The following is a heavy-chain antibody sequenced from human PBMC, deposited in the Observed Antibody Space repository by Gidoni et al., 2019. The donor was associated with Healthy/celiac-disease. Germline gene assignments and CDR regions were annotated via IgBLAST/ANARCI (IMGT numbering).Heavy chain of an antibody. CDR1: GFTFSSDA. V-gene: IGHV3-23*01. CDR2: ISGSGGST. J-gene: IGHJ3*02. D-gene: IGHD3-3*01. CDR3: AKEGSGPAAFDI. Sequence: EVQLLESGGGLVQPGGSLRLSCAASGFTFSSDAMSWVRQAPGKGLEWVSTISGSGGSTYYADSVKGRFTISRDNSKNTMYLQMNSLRAEDTAVYYCAKEGSGPAAFDIWGQGTMVTVSS.